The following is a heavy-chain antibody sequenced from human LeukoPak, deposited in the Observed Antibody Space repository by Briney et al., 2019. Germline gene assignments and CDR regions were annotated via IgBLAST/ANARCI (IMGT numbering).Heavy chain of an antibody. Sequence: ASVTVSFTASGYTFTSYGISWVRQAPGQGLEWMGWISAYNGDTNYAQKFQGRVTMTTDTSTRTAYMELRSLRSDDTAVYYCARGSGSADYWGQGTLVTVSS. J-gene: IGHJ4*02. D-gene: IGHD6-19*01. CDR3: ARGSGSADY. V-gene: IGHV1-18*01. CDR2: ISAYNGDT. CDR1: GYTFTSYG.